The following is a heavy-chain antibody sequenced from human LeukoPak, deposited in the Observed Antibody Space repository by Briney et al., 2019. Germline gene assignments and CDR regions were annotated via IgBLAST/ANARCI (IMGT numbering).Heavy chain of an antibody. Sequence: PSETLSLTCAVYGGSFSGYYWTWIRQSPGKGLEWIGEITHSGVTNYNPSLKSRVTILGDTSKNQFSLKLTSVTAADTAMYYCARGIREGYNSIMGFHYYGMDVWGQGTTVTVSS. J-gene: IGHJ6*02. CDR1: GGSFSGYY. CDR2: ITHSGVT. CDR3: ARGIREGYNSIMGFHYYGMDV. D-gene: IGHD5-24*01. V-gene: IGHV4-34*01.